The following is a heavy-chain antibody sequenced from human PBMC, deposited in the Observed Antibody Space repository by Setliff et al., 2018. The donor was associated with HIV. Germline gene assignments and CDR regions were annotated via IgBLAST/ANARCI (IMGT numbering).Heavy chain of an antibody. V-gene: IGHV3-20*04. CDR2: INWNGGST. D-gene: IGHD3-10*01. J-gene: IGHJ6*02. CDR1: GFTFDDYG. Sequence: SGGSLRLSCAVSGFTFDDYGMSWVRQAPGKGLEWVSGINWNGGSTGYAESVKGRFTISRDNAKNSLYLQMNSLRAEDTALYYCAGYDSGSHYYYYYGMDVWGQGTTVTVSS. CDR3: AGYDSGSHYYYYYGMDV.